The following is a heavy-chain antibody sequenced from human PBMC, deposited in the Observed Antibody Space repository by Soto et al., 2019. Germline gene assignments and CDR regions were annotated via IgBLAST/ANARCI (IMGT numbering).Heavy chain of an antibody. D-gene: IGHD3-9*01. V-gene: IGHV4-39*01. CDR2: IYYRGNT. Sequence: QLQLQESGPGLVKPSETLSLTCSVSGDSINSDNNYWGWIRQPPGKGLEWIGSIYYRGNTYYNPSLTPRVTISLDKSKSQFSLKLNSVTAADSAVYFCARLEGLATISYYFDYWGQGTLVTVSS. CDR1: GDSINSDNNY. J-gene: IGHJ4*02. CDR3: ARLEGLATISYYFDY.